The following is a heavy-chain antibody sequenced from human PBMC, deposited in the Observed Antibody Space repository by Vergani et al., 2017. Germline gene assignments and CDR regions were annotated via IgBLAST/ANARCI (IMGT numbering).Heavy chain of an antibody. CDR3: ARDRPEWELLRYDYYYYMDV. Sequence: EAQLLESGGGLVQPGGSLRLSCAASGFSFASYAMSWVRQAPGKGLEWVSSISSSSSYIYYADSVKGRFTISRDNAKNSLYLQMNSLRAEDTAVYYCARDRPEWELLRYDYYYYMDVWGQGTTVTVSS. J-gene: IGHJ6*03. CDR2: ISSSSSYI. D-gene: IGHD1-26*01. CDR1: GFSFASYA. V-gene: IGHV3-21*01.